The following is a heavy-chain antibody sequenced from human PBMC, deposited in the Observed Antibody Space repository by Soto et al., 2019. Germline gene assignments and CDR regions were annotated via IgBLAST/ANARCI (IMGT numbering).Heavy chain of an antibody. J-gene: IGHJ6*02. D-gene: IGHD2-2*01. CDR3: SGXXXXRSXXXXXXYXXMXX. CDR2: VYYGGST. CDR1: GGSISSSSYY. V-gene: IGHV4-39*01. Sequence: SETLSLTCTVSGGSISSSSYYWGWIRQPPGKGLEWIGNVYYGGSTYYNQSLKNRVTISVETSKSQFSLKLSSVTAADTAVYYXSGXXXXRSXXXXXXYXXMXXWGQGT.